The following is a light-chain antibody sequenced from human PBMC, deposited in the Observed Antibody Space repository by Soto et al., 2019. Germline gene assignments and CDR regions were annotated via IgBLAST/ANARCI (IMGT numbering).Light chain of an antibody. J-gene: IGKJ5*01. Sequence: DIVMTQTPLSSPVTPGEPTPISCRSRQSLVHNDGKTYLSCLQQRPGKPPRLLIYKISNRFSGVPARFRGSGSGTDFALKISRVEAEDVGLYYCKQGTHWPITFGQGTRLEIK. CDR1: QSLVHNDGKTY. CDR3: KQGTHWPIT. CDR2: KIS. V-gene: IGKV2-24*01.